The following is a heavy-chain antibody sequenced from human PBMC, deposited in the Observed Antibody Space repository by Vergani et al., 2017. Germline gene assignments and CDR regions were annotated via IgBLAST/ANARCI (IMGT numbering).Heavy chain of an antibody. J-gene: IGHJ4*02. CDR1: GFPFSSYE. CDR2: ISSSGSTI. Sequence: EVQLVESGGGLVQPGGSLRLSCAASGFPFSSYEMNWVRQAPGKGLEWVSYISSSGSTIYYADSVKGRFTISRDNAKNSLYLQMNSLRAEDTAVYYCAAESQLFPGIAAAGSGYWGQGTLVTVSS. D-gene: IGHD6-13*01. V-gene: IGHV3-48*03. CDR3: AAESQLFPGIAAAGSGY.